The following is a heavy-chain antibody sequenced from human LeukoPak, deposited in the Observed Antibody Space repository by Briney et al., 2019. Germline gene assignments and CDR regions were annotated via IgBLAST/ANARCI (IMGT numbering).Heavy chain of an antibody. Sequence: SKTLSLTCTVSGGSISSYYWSWIRQPPGKGLEWIGYIYYSGSTNYNPSLKSRVTISVDTSKNQFSLKLSSVTAADTAVYYCARHGFRGDGYNWAANRFDPWGQGTLVTVSS. V-gene: IGHV4-59*08. CDR1: GGSISSYY. CDR3: ARHGFRGDGYNWAANRFDP. D-gene: IGHD5-24*01. J-gene: IGHJ5*02. CDR2: IYYSGST.